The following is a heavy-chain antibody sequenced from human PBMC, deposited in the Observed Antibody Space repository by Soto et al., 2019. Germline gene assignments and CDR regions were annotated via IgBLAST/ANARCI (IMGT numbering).Heavy chain of an antibody. CDR3: AREDYGDYCMAV. J-gene: IGHJ6*03. Sequence: SVKVSCKASGGTFSSYTISWVRQAPGQGLEWMGRVIPILGIANYAQKFQGRVTITADKSTSTAYMELSSLRSEDTAVYYCAREDYGDYCMAVWGKGTTVTVSS. D-gene: IGHD4-17*01. V-gene: IGHV1-69*04. CDR1: GGTFSSYT. CDR2: VIPILGIA.